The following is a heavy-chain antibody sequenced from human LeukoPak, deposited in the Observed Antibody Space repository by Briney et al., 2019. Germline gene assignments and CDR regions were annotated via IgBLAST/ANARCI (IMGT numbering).Heavy chain of an antibody. J-gene: IGHJ4*02. V-gene: IGHV1-8*01. Sequence: ASVKVSCTTSGYTFSTYDIYWVRQATGPGLEFLGWMKPNTGQTGYEQKFQGRVTMTRNTSITTVYMELSNLRSEDTAVYYCAREGARWALSYGSGSLDFWGQGTPVIVSS. CDR3: AREGARWALSYGSGSLDF. D-gene: IGHD3-10*01. CDR2: MKPNTGQT. CDR1: GYTFSTYD.